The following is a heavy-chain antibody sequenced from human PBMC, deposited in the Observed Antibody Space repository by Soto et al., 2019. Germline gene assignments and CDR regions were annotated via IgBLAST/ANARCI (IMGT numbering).Heavy chain of an antibody. CDR1: GYTFTSYG. CDR2: ISAYNGNT. D-gene: IGHD2-15*01. Sequence: QVQLVQSGAEVKKPGASVKVSCKASGYTFTSYGISWVRQAPGQGLEWMGWISAYNGNTNYAQKLQGRVTMTTDTSTSTADMEVRSPRSDDTAGDYWARKSEWWWSPGDWFGPWGQGTLVTVSS. CDR3: ARKSEWWWSPGDWFGP. V-gene: IGHV1-18*01. J-gene: IGHJ5*02.